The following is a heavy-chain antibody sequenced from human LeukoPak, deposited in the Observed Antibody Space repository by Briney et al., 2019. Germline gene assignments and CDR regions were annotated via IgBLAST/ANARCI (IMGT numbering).Heavy chain of an antibody. V-gene: IGHV4-59*08. CDR1: GGSISSYY. Sequence: PSETLSLTCTASGGSISSYYWSWIRQPPGKGLEWIGHMYYSCSTSNNPSLKSRVTLSIDTSKNQFSLKLSSVTAADTAVYYCARQGGNDSPWADWGQGTLVTVSS. J-gene: IGHJ4*02. CDR3: ARQGGNDSPWAD. CDR2: MYYSCST. D-gene: IGHD5-12*01.